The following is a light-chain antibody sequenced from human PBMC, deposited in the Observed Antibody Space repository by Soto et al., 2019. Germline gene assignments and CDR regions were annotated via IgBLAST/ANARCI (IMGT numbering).Light chain of an antibody. CDR2: SNN. Sequence: QSVLTQPPSASGTPGQRVTISCSGSRSSIGSNTVNWYQHLPGRAPKLLIYSNNHRPSGVPDRFSASKTGASASLASSGLQSEDEGDYYCAAWDASLGGFYVFGTGTKVTVL. J-gene: IGLJ1*01. CDR3: AAWDASLGGFYV. CDR1: RSSIGSNT. V-gene: IGLV1-44*01.